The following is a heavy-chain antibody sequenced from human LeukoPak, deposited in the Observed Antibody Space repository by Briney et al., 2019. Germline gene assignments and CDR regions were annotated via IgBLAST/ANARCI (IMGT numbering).Heavy chain of an antibody. V-gene: IGHV1-8*01. D-gene: IGHD2-15*01. CDR1: RYNFTSYD. CDR3: ARDSIGYCSGGSCALYFDY. Sequence: ASVKVSCKASRYNFTSYDINWVRQAPAQGLEWMGWMYPNSVNTGYAQKFEGRVTMTRNTSISKAYMDLSSLRSEDTAVYYCARDSIGYCSGGSCALYFDYWGQGTLVTVSS. J-gene: IGHJ4*02. CDR2: MYPNSVNT.